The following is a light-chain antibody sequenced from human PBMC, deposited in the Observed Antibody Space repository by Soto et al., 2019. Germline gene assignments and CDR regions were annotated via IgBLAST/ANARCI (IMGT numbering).Light chain of an antibody. CDR3: QSYDTSLSGSEV. J-gene: IGLJ1*01. CDR2: GNG. Sequence: VLTQPPSVSGAPGQRVTISCTGSSPNIGAGHDVHWYQHLPGTAPKLLIYGNGNRPSGIPDRFSGSKSGTSASLAITGLQAEDEADYYCQSYDTSLSGSEVFGTGTKVTVL. CDR1: SPNIGAGHD. V-gene: IGLV1-40*01.